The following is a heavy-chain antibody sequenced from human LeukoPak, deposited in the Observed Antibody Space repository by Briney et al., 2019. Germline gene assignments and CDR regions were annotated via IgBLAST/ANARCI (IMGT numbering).Heavy chain of an antibody. D-gene: IGHD3-22*01. CDR2: IYPADSDT. J-gene: IGHJ3*02. CDR3: AREIYYDSSGYYSGGDAFDI. V-gene: IGHV5-51*01. Sequence: GESLKISCKGSGYSFTSYWIGWVRQMPGKGLEWMGIIYPADSDTRYSPSFQGQVTISADKSISTAYLQWSSLKASDTAMYYCAREIYYDSSGYYSGGDAFDIWGQGTMVTVSS. CDR1: GYSFTSYW.